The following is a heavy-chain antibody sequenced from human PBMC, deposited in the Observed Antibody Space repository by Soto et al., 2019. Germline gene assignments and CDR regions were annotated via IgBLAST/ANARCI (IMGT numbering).Heavy chain of an antibody. D-gene: IGHD2-21*02. Sequence: GSLRLSCAASGFTFSDHYMSWIRQAPGKGLEWVSYISNSDSTMYYADSVKGRFTISRDNAKNSLYLEMNSLRAEDTAVYYCARDRMVTSHWGQGTLVTVSS. CDR1: GFTFSDHY. V-gene: IGHV3-11*01. CDR3: ARDRMVTSH. CDR2: ISNSDSTM. J-gene: IGHJ4*02.